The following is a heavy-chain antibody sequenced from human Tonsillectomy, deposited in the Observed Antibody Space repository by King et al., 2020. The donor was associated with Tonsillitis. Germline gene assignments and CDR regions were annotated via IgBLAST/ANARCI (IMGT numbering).Heavy chain of an antibody. J-gene: IGHJ4*02. V-gene: IGHV2-5*02. CDR3: AHSPNFHWSLYFDY. CDR1: GFSLSTSRVG. D-gene: IGHD3-9*01. Sequence: TLKESGPALVKPTQTLTLTCTFSGFSLSTSRVGVGWIRQPPGKALEWLALIYLDDDERYNPSLKSRLTITKDTSKNQVVLTVTDMDPVDTATYYCAHSPNFHWSLYFDYWGQGTPVTVSS. CDR2: IYLDDDE.